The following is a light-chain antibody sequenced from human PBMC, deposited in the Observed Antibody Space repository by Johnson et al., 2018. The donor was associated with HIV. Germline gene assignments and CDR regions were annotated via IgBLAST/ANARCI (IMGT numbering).Light chain of an antibody. V-gene: IGLV1-51*01. J-gene: IGLJ1*01. Sequence: QSVLTQPPSVSAAPGQRVTISCSGSRSNIGNNYVSWYQQLPGTAPKLLIYDNNKRPSGIPDRFSGSKSGTSATLGITGLQTGDEADYYCGTWDSSLSALAFGTGTKVTVL. CDR1: RSNIGNNY. CDR2: DNN. CDR3: GTWDSSLSALA.